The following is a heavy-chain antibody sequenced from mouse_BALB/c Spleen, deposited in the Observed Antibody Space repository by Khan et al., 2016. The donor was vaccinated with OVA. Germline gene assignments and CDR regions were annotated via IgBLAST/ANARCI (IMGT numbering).Heavy chain of an antibody. J-gene: IGHJ2*01. D-gene: IGHD1-1*01. CDR1: GYSITSDYA. Sequence: VQLKESGPGLVKPSQSLSLTCTVTGYSITSDYAWNWIRQFPGNKLEWMGYISYSGRTSYNPSLKRRISITRDTSKNQFFLQLNSVTTEDTATYDGARSVTIATVVATDFDYWGKGTTVTVSS. CDR2: ISYSGRT. V-gene: IGHV3-2*02. CDR3: ARSVTIATVVATDFDY.